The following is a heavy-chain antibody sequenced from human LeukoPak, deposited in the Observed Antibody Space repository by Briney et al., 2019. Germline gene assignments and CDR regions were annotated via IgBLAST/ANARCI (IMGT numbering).Heavy chain of an antibody. D-gene: IGHD2/OR15-2a*01. CDR3: ATYSITGAWAEYFLH. CDR2: IHISGTT. Sequence: SETLSLTCTVSGGSISTYYRSWIRQPAGKGLEWIGRIHISGTTYYNPSLKSRFTMSIDTSKNQISLKLSSVTAADTAVYYCATYSITGAWAEYFLHWGQGTLVTVSS. CDR1: GGSISTYY. J-gene: IGHJ1*01. V-gene: IGHV4-4*07.